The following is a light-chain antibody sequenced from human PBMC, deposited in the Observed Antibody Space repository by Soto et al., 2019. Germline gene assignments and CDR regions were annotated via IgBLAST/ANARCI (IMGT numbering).Light chain of an antibody. CDR3: QQRKSYPIT. Sequence: DIQLTQSPSFLSASVGDGVTITCRASQDINTYLAWYQQKPGKAPKLLIFAASTLQNGVPSRFSGSGSGTEFTVTITSLQPVDFATYYCQQRKSYPITFGQGTRLEIK. J-gene: IGKJ5*01. CDR1: QDINTY. V-gene: IGKV1-9*01. CDR2: AAS.